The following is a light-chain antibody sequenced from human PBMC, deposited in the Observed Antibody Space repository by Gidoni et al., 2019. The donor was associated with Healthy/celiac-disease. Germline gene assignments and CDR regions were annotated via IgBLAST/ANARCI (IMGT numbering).Light chain of an antibody. J-gene: IGLJ1*01. CDR2: EVS. CDR1: SSDVGGYNY. V-gene: IGLV2-14*01. CDR3: SSYTSRSTLV. Sequence: QSALTQPASVSGSPGQSITISCTGTSSDVGGYNYVSWYQQHPGKAPKLMIYEVSNRPSGVSNRVSGSKSGNTDSLTISGLQAEDEADYYGSSYTSRSTLVFGTGTKVTVL.